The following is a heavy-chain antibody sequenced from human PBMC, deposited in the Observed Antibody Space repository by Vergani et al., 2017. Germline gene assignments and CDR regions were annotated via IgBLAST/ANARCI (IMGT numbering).Heavy chain of an antibody. CDR1: GGSFSGYY. J-gene: IGHJ4*02. Sequence: QVQLQQWGAGLLKPSETLSLTCAVYGGSFSGYYWSWIRQPPGKGLEWIGEINHSGSTNYNPSLKSRVTISVDTSKNQFSLKLSSVTAADTAVYYCARGVGYVSSGYYGYYFDYWGQGTLVTVSS. V-gene: IGHV4-34*01. CDR2: INHSGST. D-gene: IGHD3-22*01. CDR3: ARGVGYVSSGYYGYYFDY.